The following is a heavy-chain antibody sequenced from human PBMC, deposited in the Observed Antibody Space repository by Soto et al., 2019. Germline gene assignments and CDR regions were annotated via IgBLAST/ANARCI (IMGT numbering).Heavy chain of an antibody. CDR3: ARDPRSITGTTSSEDFQH. V-gene: IGHV1-69*01. J-gene: IGHJ1*01. CDR1: GGIFNTYA. Sequence: QVQLVQSGAEVKKPGSSVKVSCKASGGIFNTYALSWVRQAPGQGLEWMGGIIPIFGITNYAQKFQNRLTIAADESSATVYMDLRSLTSEDSAIYYCARDPRSITGTTSSEDFQHWGQGTLVSVS. D-gene: IGHD1-1*01. CDR2: IIPIFGIT.